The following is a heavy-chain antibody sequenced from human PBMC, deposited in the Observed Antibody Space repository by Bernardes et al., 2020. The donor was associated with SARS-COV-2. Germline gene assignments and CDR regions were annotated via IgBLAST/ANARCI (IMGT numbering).Heavy chain of an antibody. J-gene: IGHJ4*02. CDR3: AKDHSGSYSFYFDY. CDR2: TSYDGSNK. V-gene: IGHV3-30*18. D-gene: IGHD1-26*01. Sequence: GGSLRLSCAGSGFTFSSYVMHWVRQAPGKGLEWVAVTSYDGSNKYYAHSVKDRFTISRDNSKNTLYLQMNSLRAEDTAVYYCAKDHSGSYSFYFDYWGQGTLVTVSS. CDR1: GFTFSSYV.